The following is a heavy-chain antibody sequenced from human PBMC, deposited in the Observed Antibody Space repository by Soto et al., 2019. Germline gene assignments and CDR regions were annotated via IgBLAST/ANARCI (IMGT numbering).Heavy chain of an antibody. Sequence: ASVKVSCKAFTYTFTSFGISWVRQAPGQGLEWMGWISGYNGHTNFAQELQGRLTMTTDTPTNTAYMELRSLTSDDTAVYYCARSGATRPVYYHGMDVWGQGTTVTVSS. J-gene: IGHJ6*02. V-gene: IGHV1-18*04. D-gene: IGHD1-26*01. CDR1: TYTFTSFG. CDR3: ARSGATRPVYYHGMDV. CDR2: ISGYNGHT.